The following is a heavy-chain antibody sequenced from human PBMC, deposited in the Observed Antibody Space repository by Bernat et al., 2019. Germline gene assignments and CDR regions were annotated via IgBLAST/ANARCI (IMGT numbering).Heavy chain of an antibody. CDR2: IGTAGDT. J-gene: IGHJ6*01. Sequence: EVRLVESGGDLVQPGGSLRLSCAASGFTFSRYDMHWVRQATGKGLEWVSAIGTAGDTYYVGSAKGRFTISREDAKDSLYLQMNSLRAEDTAVYYCARGFSRPTQGMDVWGKGPRSPSPQ. D-gene: IGHD2-2*01. V-gene: IGHV3-13*04. CDR3: ARGFSRPTQGMDV. CDR1: GFTFSRYD.